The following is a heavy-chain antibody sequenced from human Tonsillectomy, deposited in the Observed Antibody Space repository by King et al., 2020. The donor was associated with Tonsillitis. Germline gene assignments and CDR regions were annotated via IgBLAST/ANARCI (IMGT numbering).Heavy chain of an antibody. Sequence: QLVQSGGGVVQPGRSLRLSCAASGFTFSIYAMHWVRQAPGKGLEWVAVISYDGSNKYYADSVKGRFTISRDNSKNTLYLQMNSLRAEDTAVYYCARDPGGYGDYGGMIEYWGQGTLVTVSS. V-gene: IGHV3-30*04. CDR3: ARDPGGYGDYGGMIEY. CDR2: ISYDGSNK. J-gene: IGHJ4*02. CDR1: GFTFSIYA. D-gene: IGHD4-17*01.